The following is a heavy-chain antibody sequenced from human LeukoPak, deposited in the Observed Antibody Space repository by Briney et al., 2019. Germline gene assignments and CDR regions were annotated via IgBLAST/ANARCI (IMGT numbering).Heavy chain of an antibody. CDR1: GFTFSSYA. CDR3: AREKFPEGDAGYYCYYGMDV. CDR2: ISYDGSNK. V-gene: IGHV3-30-3*01. D-gene: IGHD1-14*01. J-gene: IGHJ6*02. Sequence: GGSLRLSCAASGFTFSSYAMHWVRQAPGKGLEWVAVISYDGSNKYYADSVKGRFTISRDNSKNTLYLQMNSLRAEDTAVYYCAREKFPEGDAGYYCYYGMDVWGQGTTVTVSS.